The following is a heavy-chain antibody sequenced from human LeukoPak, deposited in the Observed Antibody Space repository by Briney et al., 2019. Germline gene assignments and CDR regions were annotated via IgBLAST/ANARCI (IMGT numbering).Heavy chain of an antibody. D-gene: IGHD3-3*01. Sequence: GGSLRLSCAASGLTFSSYSMNWVRQAPGKGLEWVSSISSSSSYIYYADSVKGRFTISRDNAKNSLYLQMNSLRAEDTAVYYCARDYDFWSGYYYYWGQGTLVTVSS. V-gene: IGHV3-21*01. CDR3: ARDYDFWSGYYYY. CDR2: ISSSSSYI. J-gene: IGHJ4*02. CDR1: GLTFSSYS.